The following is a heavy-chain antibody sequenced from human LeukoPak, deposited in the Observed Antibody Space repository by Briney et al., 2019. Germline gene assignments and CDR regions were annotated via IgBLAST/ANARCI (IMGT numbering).Heavy chain of an antibody. CDR3: TKATQWLAFDY. J-gene: IGHJ4*02. CDR1: GGSISSQF. Sequence: SETLSLTCTVSGGSISSQFWSWIRQPPGKGLEWIGNIYNSGTTNYNPSLESRVTISVDTSKNQLSLRVTSVTAADTAVYYCTKATQWLAFDYWGRGTLVTVSS. D-gene: IGHD6-19*01. CDR2: IYNSGTT. V-gene: IGHV4-59*11.